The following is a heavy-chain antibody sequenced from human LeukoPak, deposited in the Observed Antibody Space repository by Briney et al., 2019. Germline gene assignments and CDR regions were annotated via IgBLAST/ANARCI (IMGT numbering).Heavy chain of an antibody. V-gene: IGHV3-23*01. CDR2: ISGSGGST. CDR1: GFTFSSYA. Sequence: GGSLRLSCAASGFTFSSYAMSWVRQAPGKGLEWVSAISGSGGSTYYADSVKGRFTISRDNSKNTLYLQMNTLRAADTAVYYCARVLKSGPLPYYYYAMDVWGQGTTVTVSS. J-gene: IGHJ6*02. CDR3: ARVLKSGPLPYYYYAMDV. D-gene: IGHD2-15*01.